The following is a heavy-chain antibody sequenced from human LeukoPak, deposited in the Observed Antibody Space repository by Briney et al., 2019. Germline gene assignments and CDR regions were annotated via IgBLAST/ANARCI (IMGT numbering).Heavy chain of an antibody. CDR2: LWYDGSNK. J-gene: IGHJ5*02. D-gene: IGHD4-17*01. Sequence: PGGSLRLSCAASGFTFSSYGMHWVRQAPGKGLEWVAVLWYDGSNKYYADSVKGRFTISRDNSKNTLYLQMNSLRAEDTAVYYCARLYGTYPGWFDPWGQGTLVTVSS. CDR1: GFTFSSYG. V-gene: IGHV3-33*01. CDR3: ARLYGTYPGWFDP.